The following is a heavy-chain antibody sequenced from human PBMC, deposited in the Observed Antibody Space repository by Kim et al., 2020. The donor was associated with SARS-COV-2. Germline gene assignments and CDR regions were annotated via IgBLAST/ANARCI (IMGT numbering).Heavy chain of an antibody. CDR2: IYYSGST. CDR3: ARVGTSLTDYYYYYGMDV. J-gene: IGHJ6*02. D-gene: IGHD1-1*01. CDR1: GGSISSYY. Sequence: SETLSLTCTVSGGSISSYYWSWIRQPPGKGLEWIGYIYYSGSTNYNPSLKSRVTISVDTSKNQFSLKLSSVTAADTAVYYCARVGTSLTDYYYYYGMDVWGQGTTVTVSS. V-gene: IGHV4-59*13.